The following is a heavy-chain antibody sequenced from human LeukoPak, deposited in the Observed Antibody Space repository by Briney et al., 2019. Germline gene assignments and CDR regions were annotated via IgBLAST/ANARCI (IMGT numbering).Heavy chain of an antibody. V-gene: IGHV3-7*05. Sequence: GGSLRPSCAASGFTVSSYWMRWVRQAPGKGLEWVANIKQDGSEKYYVDSVKGRFTTSRDNAKSSLYLQMNSLRAEDTAVYYCARGGVVGGFDIWGQGTMVTVSS. D-gene: IGHD2-15*01. CDR2: IKQDGSEK. J-gene: IGHJ3*02. CDR3: ARGGVVGGFDI. CDR1: GFTVSSYW.